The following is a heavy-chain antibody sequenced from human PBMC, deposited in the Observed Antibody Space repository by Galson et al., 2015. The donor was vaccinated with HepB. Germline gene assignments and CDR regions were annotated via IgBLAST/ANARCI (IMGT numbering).Heavy chain of an antibody. CDR2: ISYDGSNK. CDR1: GFTFSSYA. V-gene: IGHV3-30*04. J-gene: IGHJ4*02. D-gene: IGHD3-22*01. CDR3: AREEGIDYYDSSGYPHVGCDY. Sequence: SLRLSCAASGFTFSSYAMHWVRQAPGKGLEWVAVISYDGSNKYYADSVKGRFTISRDNSKNTLYLQMNSLRAEDTAVYYCAREEGIDYYDSSGYPHVGCDYWGQGTLVTVSS.